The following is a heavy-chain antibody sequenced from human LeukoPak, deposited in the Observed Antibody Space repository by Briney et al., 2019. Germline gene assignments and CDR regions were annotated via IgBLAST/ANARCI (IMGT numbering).Heavy chain of an antibody. J-gene: IGHJ4*02. CDR1: GYTLTELS. Sequence: ASVKVSCKVSGYTLTELSMHWVRQAPGKGLEWMGGFDPEDGETIYAQKFQGRVTITADKSTSTAYMELSSLRSEDTAVYYCASGAMESHNFDYWGQGTLVTVSS. V-gene: IGHV1-24*01. CDR2: FDPEDGET. CDR3: ASGAMESHNFDY. D-gene: IGHD5-18*01.